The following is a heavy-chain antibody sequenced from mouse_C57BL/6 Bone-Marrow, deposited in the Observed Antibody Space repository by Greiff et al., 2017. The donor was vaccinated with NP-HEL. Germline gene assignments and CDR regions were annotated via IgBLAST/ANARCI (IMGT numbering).Heavy chain of an antibody. Sequence: VQLQQPGAELVKPGASVKLSCKASGYTFTSYWMQWVKQRPGQGLEWIGEIDPSDSYTNYNQKFKGKATLTVDTSSSTAYMQLSSLTSEDSAVYYCARRDDGYCWYFDVWGTGTTVTVSS. D-gene: IGHD2-3*01. CDR1: GYTFTSYW. J-gene: IGHJ1*03. CDR3: ARRDDGYCWYFDV. CDR2: IDPSDSYT. V-gene: IGHV1-50*01.